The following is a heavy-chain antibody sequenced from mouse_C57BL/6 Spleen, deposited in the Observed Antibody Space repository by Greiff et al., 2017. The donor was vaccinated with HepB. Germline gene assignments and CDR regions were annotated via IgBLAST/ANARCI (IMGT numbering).Heavy chain of an antibody. CDR3: ARREIYYGNFHFDY. CDR1: GYTFTSYW. D-gene: IGHD2-1*01. J-gene: IGHJ2*01. Sequence: VQLQQSGAALVKPGASVKLFCKASGYTFTSYWMQGVKQRPGRRLEWIGDIDSSDSYTNYNQKFKGKATFTVDTSSSTAYMQLRSLTSEDSAVYYCARREIYYGNFHFDYWGQGTTLTVSS. V-gene: IGHV1-50*01. CDR2: IDSSDSYT.